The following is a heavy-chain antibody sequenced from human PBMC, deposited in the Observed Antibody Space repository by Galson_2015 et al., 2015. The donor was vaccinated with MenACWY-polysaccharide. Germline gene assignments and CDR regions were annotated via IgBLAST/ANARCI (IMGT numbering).Heavy chain of an antibody. D-gene: IGHD5-12*01. J-gene: IGHJ4*02. CDR2: NNHNSGST. CDR3: ARDQGGYSGYDYGGPDY. V-gene: IGHV1-2*02. CDR1: GYAFIGDY. Sequence: SVKVSCKASGYAFIGDYMHWGRQAPGQGLEWMGWNNHNSGSTNYAQKFQGSVTMTRDTSNSTDYMELSRLRSDDTAVYYCARDQGGYSGYDYGGPDYWGQGTLVTVSS.